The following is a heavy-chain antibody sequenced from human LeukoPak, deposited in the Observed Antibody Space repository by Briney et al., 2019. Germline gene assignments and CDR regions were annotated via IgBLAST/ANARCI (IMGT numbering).Heavy chain of an antibody. CDR3: ARGVLPRITMVRGVNPLDY. CDR2: ISSSSSTI. Sequence: GGSLRLSCAASGFTFSSYSMNWVRQAPGKGLEWVSYISSSSSTIYYADSVKGRFTISRDNAKNSLYLQMNSLRAEDTAVYYCARGVLPRITMVRGVNPLDYWGQGTLVTVSS. V-gene: IGHV3-48*04. J-gene: IGHJ4*02. D-gene: IGHD3-10*01. CDR1: GFTFSSYS.